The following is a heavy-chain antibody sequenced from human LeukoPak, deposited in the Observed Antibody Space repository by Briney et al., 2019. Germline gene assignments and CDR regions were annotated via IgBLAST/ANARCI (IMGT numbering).Heavy chain of an antibody. J-gene: IGHJ4*02. CDR3: ARQGLSITGTTHFDY. D-gene: IGHD1-7*01. CDR1: GGSISSSSYY. V-gene: IGHV4-39*01. CDR2: IYYSGST. Sequence: SETLSLTCTVSGGSISSSSYYWGWIRQPPGKGLEWIGSIYYSGSTYYNPSLKSRVTISVDTSKNQFPLKLSSVTAADTAVYYCARQGLSITGTTHFDYWGQGTLVTVSS.